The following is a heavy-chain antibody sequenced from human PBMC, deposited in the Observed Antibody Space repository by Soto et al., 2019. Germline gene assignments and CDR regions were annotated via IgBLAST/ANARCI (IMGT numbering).Heavy chain of an antibody. CDR3: VRDLDGSGSYYTDY. D-gene: IGHD3-10*01. Sequence: GASVKVSCKASGYMFSSYGINCVRQAPGQGLEWMGWIRPYNGDTKYAQNLQGRVTMTTDTSTSTAYMEMRSLRSDDTAVYYCVRDLDGSGSYYTDYWGPGTLVTVS. J-gene: IGHJ4*02. CDR2: IRPYNGDT. CDR1: GYMFSSYG. V-gene: IGHV1-18*01.